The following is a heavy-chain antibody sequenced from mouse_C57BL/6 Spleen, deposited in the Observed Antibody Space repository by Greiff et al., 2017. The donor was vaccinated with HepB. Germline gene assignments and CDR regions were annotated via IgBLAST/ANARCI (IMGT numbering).Heavy chain of an antibody. CDR1: GYTFTSYW. Sequence: VQLQQPGPELVKPGASVKLSCKASGYTFTSYWMHWVKQRPGQGLEWIGNINPSNGGTNYNEKFKSKATLTVDKSSSTAYMQLSSLTSEDSAVYYCARPRLYGSSYDYFDYWGQGTTLTVSS. D-gene: IGHD1-1*01. CDR2: INPSNGGT. CDR3: ARPRLYGSSYDYFDY. J-gene: IGHJ2*01. V-gene: IGHV1-53*01.